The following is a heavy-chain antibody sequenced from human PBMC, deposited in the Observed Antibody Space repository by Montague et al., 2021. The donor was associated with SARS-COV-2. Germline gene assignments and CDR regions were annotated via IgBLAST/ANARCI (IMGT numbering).Heavy chain of an antibody. CDR3: ARSYGTTVVTRAFDY. CDR1: GFSLSTSGMC. J-gene: IGHJ4*02. D-gene: IGHD4-23*01. Sequence: PALVKPTQTLTLTCTFSGFSLSTSGMCVSWIRQPPGKALEWLTLIDWDXDKYYSTSLKTRLTISMDTSKNQVVLTMTNMDPVDTATYYCARSYGTTVVTRAFDYWGQGTLVTVSS. V-gene: IGHV2-70*01. CDR2: IDWDXDK.